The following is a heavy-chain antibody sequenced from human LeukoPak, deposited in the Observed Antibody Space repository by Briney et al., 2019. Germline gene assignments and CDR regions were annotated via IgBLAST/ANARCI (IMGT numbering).Heavy chain of an antibody. J-gene: IGHJ6*03. CDR3: ASGMVRGVISYYYYYMDV. D-gene: IGHD3-10*01. CDR1: GGSFSGYY. CDR2: INHSGST. Sequence: SETLSLTCAVYGGSFSGYYWSWIRQPPGKGLEWIGEINHSGSTNYNPSLKSRVTISVDTSKNQFSLKLSSVTAADTAVYYCASGMVRGVISYYYYYMDVWGKGTTVTVSS. V-gene: IGHV4-34*01.